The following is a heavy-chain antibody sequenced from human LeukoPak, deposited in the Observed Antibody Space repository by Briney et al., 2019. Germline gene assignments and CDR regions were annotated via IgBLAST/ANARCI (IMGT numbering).Heavy chain of an antibody. J-gene: IGHJ5*02. V-gene: IGHV4-59*01. CDR1: GGSISSYY. CDR3: ARGGADWFDP. Sequence: SETLSLTCTVSGGSISSYYWSWIRQPPGKGLEWIGYIYYSGSTNYNPSLKSRVTISVDTSKNQFSLKLSSVTAADTAVYYCARGGADWFDPWGQGTLVTVSS. CDR2: IYYSGST. D-gene: IGHD4/OR15-4a*01.